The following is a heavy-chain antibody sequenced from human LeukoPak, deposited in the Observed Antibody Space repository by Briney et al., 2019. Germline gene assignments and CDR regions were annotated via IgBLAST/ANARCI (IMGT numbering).Heavy chain of an antibody. CDR2: IKPDGSEI. CDR1: GVSFSGYA. J-gene: IGHJ4*02. Sequence: GGSLRLSCAVSGVSFSGYAMHWVRQAPGKGLEWVAKIKPDGSEIYHVDSVQGRFTISRDNAKNSLYLQMNSLRAEDTAVYYCATSRFYLESWGQGTLVTVSS. V-gene: IGHV3-7*01. CDR3: ATSRFYLES.